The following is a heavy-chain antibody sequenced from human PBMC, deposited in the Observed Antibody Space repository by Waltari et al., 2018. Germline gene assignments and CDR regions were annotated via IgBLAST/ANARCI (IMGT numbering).Heavy chain of an antibody. CDR2: ISAYNGNT. J-gene: IGHJ4*02. CDR1: GYTFTSYG. CDR3: ARADRLEIVGATHPDY. V-gene: IGHV1-18*01. Sequence: QVQLVQSGAEVKKPGASVKVSCKASGYTFTSYGISWVRQAPGQGLEWMGWISAYNGNTNDAQKRQGRVTMTTDTSTSTAYMELRSLRSDDTAVYYCARADRLEIVGATHPDYWGQGTLVTVSS. D-gene: IGHD1-26*01.